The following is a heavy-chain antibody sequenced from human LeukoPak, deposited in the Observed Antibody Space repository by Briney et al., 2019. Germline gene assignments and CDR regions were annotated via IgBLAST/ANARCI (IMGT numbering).Heavy chain of an antibody. CDR3: AREADVVVPAAIYYYYYMDV. Sequence: PSETLSLTCTVSGGSISSYYWSWIRQPPGKGLEWIGYIYYSGSTNYNPSLKSRVTISVDTSKNQFSLKLSSVTAADTAVYYCAREADVVVPAAIYYYYYMDVWGKGTTVTISS. D-gene: IGHD2-2*01. V-gene: IGHV4-59*01. CDR1: GGSISSYY. CDR2: IYYSGST. J-gene: IGHJ6*03.